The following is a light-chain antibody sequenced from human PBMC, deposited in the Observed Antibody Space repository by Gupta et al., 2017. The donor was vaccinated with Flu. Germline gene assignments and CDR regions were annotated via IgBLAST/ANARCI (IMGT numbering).Light chain of an antibody. Sequence: DIQMTQSPSSLSASVGDRVTITCRASQDIGTYLSWFQQKPGKAPKLLIYAASTLQSGVPSRFSGSRSGTDFTLTISSLQPEDFGTYYGQQKFTFGPGTKVDIK. J-gene: IGKJ3*01. CDR3: QQKFT. CDR1: QDIGTY. V-gene: IGKV1-39*01. CDR2: AAS.